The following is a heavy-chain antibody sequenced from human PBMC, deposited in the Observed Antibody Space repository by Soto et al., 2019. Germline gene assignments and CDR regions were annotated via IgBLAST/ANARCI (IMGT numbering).Heavy chain of an antibody. Sequence: PGGALRLYXAASGFTFSSYAMIWVLQAPGKGVEWVSAISGSGGSTYYADSVEGRFTISRDNSKNTLYLQMNSLRAEDTAVYYCAIDKLRFLEWLLYTGDAFDIWGQGTMVTVSS. V-gene: IGHV3-23*01. CDR1: GFTFSSYA. D-gene: IGHD3-3*01. J-gene: IGHJ3*02. CDR3: AIDKLRFLEWLLYTGDAFDI. CDR2: ISGSGGST.